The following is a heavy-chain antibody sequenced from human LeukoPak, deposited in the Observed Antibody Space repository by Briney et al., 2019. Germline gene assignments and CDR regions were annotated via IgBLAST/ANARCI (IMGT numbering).Heavy chain of an antibody. CDR2: MYGDMRDI. V-gene: IGHV3-74*01. D-gene: IGHD5-12*01. CDR3: ARDLGLRGST. CDR1: GLTFSNSW. J-gene: IGHJ5*02. Sequence: GGSLRLACEASGLTFSNSWMHWVRQVPGKGLVWVSRMYGDMRDISYADSVKGRFTISRDNAKNTVYLQMNSLRGEDTAVYYCARDLGLRGSTWGQGTLVTVSS.